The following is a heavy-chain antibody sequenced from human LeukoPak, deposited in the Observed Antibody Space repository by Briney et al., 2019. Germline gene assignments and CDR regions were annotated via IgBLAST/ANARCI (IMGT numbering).Heavy chain of an antibody. V-gene: IGHV3-30*18. CDR3: AKDRGYSSGWPSPLDY. CDR1: GFTFSSYG. J-gene: IGHJ4*02. CDR2: ISYDGSNK. Sequence: SGGSLRLSCAASGFTFSSYGMHWVRQAPGKGLEWVAVISYDGSNKYYADSVKGRFTISRDNSKNTLYLQMNSLRAEDTAVYYCAKDRGYSSGWPSPLDYWGQGTLVTVSS. D-gene: IGHD6-19*01.